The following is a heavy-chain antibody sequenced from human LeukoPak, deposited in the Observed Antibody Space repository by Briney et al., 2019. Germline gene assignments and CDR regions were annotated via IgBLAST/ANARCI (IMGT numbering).Heavy chain of an antibody. D-gene: IGHD4-17*01. V-gene: IGHV3-66*01. J-gene: IGHJ5*02. CDR2: IYSGDTT. CDR3: VREFYGP. CDR1: GFSVNNNY. Sequence: GGSLRLSCTASGFSVNNNYISWVRQAPGRGLEWVSVIYSGDTTFYADSVKDRFTISSDNSKNTVYLQMNTLRGEDTAMYYCVREFYGPSGQGTLVTVSS.